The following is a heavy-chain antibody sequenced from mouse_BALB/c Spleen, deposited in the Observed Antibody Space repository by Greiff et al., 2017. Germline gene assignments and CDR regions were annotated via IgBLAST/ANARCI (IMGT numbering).Heavy chain of an antibody. Sequence: EVQLVESGGGLVQPGGSRKLSCAASGFTFSSFGMHWVRQAPEKGLEWVAYISSGSSTIYYADTVKGRFTISRDNPKNTLFLQMTSLRSEDTAMYYCARRGGYGNFYAMDYWGQGTSVTVSS. J-gene: IGHJ4*01. V-gene: IGHV5-17*02. D-gene: IGHD2-10*02. CDR3: ARRGGYGNFYAMDY. CDR2: ISSGSSTI. CDR1: GFTFSSFG.